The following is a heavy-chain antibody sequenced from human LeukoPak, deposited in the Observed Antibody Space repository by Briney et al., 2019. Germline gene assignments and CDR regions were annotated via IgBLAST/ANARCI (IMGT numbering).Heavy chain of an antibody. CDR1: GGSISSSSYY. J-gene: IGHJ4*02. D-gene: IGHD2-8*01. CDR2: FGYSGST. Sequence: SETLSLTCTVSGGSISSSSYYWGWIRQLPGKGPEWIGSFGYSGSTYYNPSLKSRVTISVDTSKNQFSLKLRSVTATDTAVYYCARSTTEQLVRSPFDYWGQGTLVTVSS. CDR3: ARSTTEQLVRSPFDY. V-gene: IGHV4-39*01.